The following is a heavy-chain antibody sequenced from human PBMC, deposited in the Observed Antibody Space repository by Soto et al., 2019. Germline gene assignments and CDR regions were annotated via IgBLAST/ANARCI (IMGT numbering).Heavy chain of an antibody. CDR3: AKGSVERQRWGYFQH. V-gene: IGHV3-23*01. D-gene: IGHD1-26*01. J-gene: IGHJ1*01. CDR2: ISGSGGST. CDR1: GFTFSSYA. Sequence: EVQLLESGGGLVQPGGSLRLSCAASGFTFSSYAMSWVRQAPGKGLEWVSAISGSGGSTYYADSVKGRFTISRDNSKNTLYLQMNSLRAEDTAVYYGAKGSVERQRWGYFQHWGQGTLVTVSS.